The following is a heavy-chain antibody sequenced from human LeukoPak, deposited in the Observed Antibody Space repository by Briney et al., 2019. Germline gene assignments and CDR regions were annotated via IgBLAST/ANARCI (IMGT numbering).Heavy chain of an antibody. Sequence: SQTLSLTCTVSRGSISNGGYYWSWIRQHPGKGLEWIGYIYYSGTTYYNPSLKSRLTMSVDTSNNQFSLNLSSVTAADTAVYYCARWTGSGSFFDYWGQGTLVTVSS. CDR2: IYYSGTT. CDR1: RGSISNGGYY. J-gene: IGHJ4*02. CDR3: ARWTGSGSFFDY. V-gene: IGHV4-31*03. D-gene: IGHD3-10*01.